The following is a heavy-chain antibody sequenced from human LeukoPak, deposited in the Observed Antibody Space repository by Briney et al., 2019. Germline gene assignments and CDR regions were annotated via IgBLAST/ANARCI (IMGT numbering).Heavy chain of an antibody. J-gene: IGHJ6*03. CDR1: GGSISSYY. CDR3: ARDPGSYYYYMDV. Sequence: SGTLSLTCTVSGGSISSYYWSWIRQPAGKGLEWIGRIYTSGSTNYNPSLKSRVTISVDKSKNQFSLKLSSVTAADTAVYYCARDPGSYYYYMDVWGKGTTVTVSS. CDR2: IYTSGST. V-gene: IGHV4-4*07.